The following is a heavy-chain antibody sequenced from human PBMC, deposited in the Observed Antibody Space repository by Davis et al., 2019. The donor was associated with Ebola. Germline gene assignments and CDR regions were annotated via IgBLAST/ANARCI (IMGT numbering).Heavy chain of an antibody. J-gene: IGHJ4*02. V-gene: IGHV7-4-1*02. CDR3: ARDLGGWYLSPNY. CDR2: INTNTGNP. D-gene: IGHD6-19*01. CDR1: GYTFTRYA. Sequence: AASVKVSCKASGYTFTRYAMHWVRQAPGQGLAWMGWINTNTGNPTYAQGFTGRFVFSLATSVSTAYLHISNLKAKDTAVYYCARDLGGWYLSPNYWGQGTLVTVSS.